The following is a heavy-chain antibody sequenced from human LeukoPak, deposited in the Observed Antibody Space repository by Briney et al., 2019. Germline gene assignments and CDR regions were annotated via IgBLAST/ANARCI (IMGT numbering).Heavy chain of an antibody. Sequence: PGGSLRLSCAASGFTFSSYSMNWVRQAPGKGLEWVSYISSSSTTIYYADSVKGRFTISRDNAKNSLYLQMNSLRDEDTAVYYCARDPQDIVVVVAASYYNWFDPWGQGTLDTVSS. CDR3: ARDPQDIVVVVAASYYNWFDP. CDR1: GFTFSSYS. D-gene: IGHD2-15*01. J-gene: IGHJ5*02. CDR2: ISSSSTTI. V-gene: IGHV3-48*02.